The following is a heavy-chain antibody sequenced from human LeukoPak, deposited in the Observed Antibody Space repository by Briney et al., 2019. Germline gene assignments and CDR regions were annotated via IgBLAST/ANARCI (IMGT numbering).Heavy chain of an antibody. D-gene: IGHD1-26*01. CDR2: ISYDGSNK. V-gene: IGHV3-30*03. Sequence: GRSLRLSCAASGFTFSSYGMHWVRQAPGKGLEWVAVISYDGSNKYYADSVKGRFTISRDNSKNTLYLQMNSLRAEDTAVYYCARAPKEGGATYFDYWGQGTLVTVSS. J-gene: IGHJ4*02. CDR3: ARAPKEGGATYFDY. CDR1: GFTFSSYG.